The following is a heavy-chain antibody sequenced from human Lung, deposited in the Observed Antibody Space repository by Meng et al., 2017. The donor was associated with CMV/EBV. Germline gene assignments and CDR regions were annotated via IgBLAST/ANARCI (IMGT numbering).Heavy chain of an antibody. V-gene: IGHV3-21*01. J-gene: IGHJ5*02. CDR2: ISSGSAYI. CDR1: GFSFSNFY. Sequence: GEXXKISCAASGFSFSNFYMNWVRQAPGKGLEWVASISSGSAYIFYADSVKGRFTISRDNAKDSLYLQMNSLRAEDTAVYYCARAYSSSSNGWFDPWGQGTXVTVSS. CDR3: ARAYSSSSNGWFDP. D-gene: IGHD6-6*01.